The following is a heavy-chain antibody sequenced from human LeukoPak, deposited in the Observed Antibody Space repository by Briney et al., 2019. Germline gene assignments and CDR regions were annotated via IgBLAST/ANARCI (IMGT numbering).Heavy chain of an antibody. J-gene: IGHJ4*02. CDR3: AKAPDNLNGWYYGDY. CDR1: GVTLSSSA. V-gene: IGHV3-23*01. CDR2: ISGSDGST. D-gene: IGHD6-19*01. Sequence: PGGSLRLSCAAPGVTLSSSAMSSVRQALGKGLEWGSAISGSDGSTYYADAVKRRFTISIDNSKNTLYLQMNSLRAEDTAVYYCAKAPDNLNGWYYGDYWGQGTLVTVSS.